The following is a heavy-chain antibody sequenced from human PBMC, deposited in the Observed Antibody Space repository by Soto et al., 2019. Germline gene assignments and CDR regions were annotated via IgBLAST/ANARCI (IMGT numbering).Heavy chain of an antibody. CDR2: IYYIENT. CDR1: GGSISSSSNH. V-gene: IGHV4-39*01. Sequence: QLQLQESGPGLVKPSETLSLTCTVSGGSISSSSNHWGWIRQPPGKGLEWIGNIYYIENTYYNPSLKSRVPISVETSKNQFPLRLTSVTAADTAVYYCATHPPYGPLDHWGQGTLVTVSS. D-gene: IGHD4-17*01. CDR3: ATHPPYGPLDH. J-gene: IGHJ4*02.